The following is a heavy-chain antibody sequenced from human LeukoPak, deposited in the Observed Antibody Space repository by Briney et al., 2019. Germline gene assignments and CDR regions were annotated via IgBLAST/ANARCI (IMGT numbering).Heavy chain of an antibody. CDR1: GFTFGDYA. J-gene: IGHJ4*02. CDR3: TRDGFDYDFWSGYYEFDY. Sequence: GGSLRLSCTASGFTFGDYAMSRVRQAPGKGLEWVGFIRSKAYGGTTEYAASVKGRFTISRDDSKSIAYLQMNSLKTEDTAVYYCTRDGFDYDFWSGYYEFDYWGQGTLVTVSS. V-gene: IGHV3-49*04. D-gene: IGHD3-3*01. CDR2: IRSKAYGGTT.